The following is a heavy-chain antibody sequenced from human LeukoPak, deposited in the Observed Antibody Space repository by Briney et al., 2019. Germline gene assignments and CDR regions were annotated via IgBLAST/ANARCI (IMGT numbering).Heavy chain of an antibody. V-gene: IGHV1-3*01. Sequence: ASVKVSCKASGYTFTSYAMHWVRQAPGQRLEWMGWINAGNGNTKYSQTFQGRVTITRDTSASTAYMELSSLRSEDTAVYYCARGGGQVLRYFDWLLPHDYWGQGTLVTVSS. CDR1: GYTFTSYA. J-gene: IGHJ4*02. CDR2: INAGNGNT. D-gene: IGHD3-9*01. CDR3: ARGGGQVLRYFDWLLPHDY.